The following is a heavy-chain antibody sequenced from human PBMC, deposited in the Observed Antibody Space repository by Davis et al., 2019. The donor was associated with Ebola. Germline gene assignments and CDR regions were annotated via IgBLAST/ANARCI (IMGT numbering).Heavy chain of an antibody. V-gene: IGHV3-23*01. CDR1: GFTFSSYA. D-gene: IGHD6-19*01. J-gene: IGHJ4*02. CDR2: ISGSGGST. Sequence: GESLKISCAASGFTFSSYAMSWVRQAPGKGLEWVSAISGSGGSTYYADSVKGRFTISRDNSKDTLYLQMNSLRAEDTAIYYCAKQGGSSGWYYFDYWGQGTLVTVSS. CDR3: AKQGGSSGWYYFDY.